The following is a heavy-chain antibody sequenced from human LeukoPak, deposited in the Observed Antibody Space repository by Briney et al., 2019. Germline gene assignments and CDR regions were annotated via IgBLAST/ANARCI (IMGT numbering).Heavy chain of an antibody. V-gene: IGHV4-59*06. D-gene: IGHD3-16*01. Sequence: SETLSLTCTVSGDSISTYYWSWIRQPPGKGLEWIGYIYYSGSTYYNPSLKSRVTISVDTSKNQFSLKLSSVTAADTAVYYCARAAYMITFGGVIASWGQGTLVTVSS. J-gene: IGHJ5*01. CDR1: GDSISTYY. CDR3: ARAAYMITFGGVIAS. CDR2: IYYSGST.